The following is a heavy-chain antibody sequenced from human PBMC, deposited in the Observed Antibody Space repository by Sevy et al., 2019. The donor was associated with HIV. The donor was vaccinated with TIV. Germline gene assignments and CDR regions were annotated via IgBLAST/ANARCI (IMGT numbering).Heavy chain of an antibody. CDR2: IWYEGSTT. CDR1: GFTFSSFG. J-gene: IGHJ4*02. V-gene: IGHV3-33*01. Sequence: GGSLRLSCAASGFTFSSFGMHWVRQAPGMGLEWVAVIWYEGSTTYYADSVRGRFTISRDSSNNTLYLQMNSLRADDTAVYYCAATATHLDYWGQGTLVTVSS. D-gene: IGHD1-26*01. CDR3: AATATHLDY.